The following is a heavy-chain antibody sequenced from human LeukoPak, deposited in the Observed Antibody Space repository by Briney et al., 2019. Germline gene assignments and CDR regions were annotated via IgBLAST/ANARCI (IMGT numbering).Heavy chain of an antibody. J-gene: IGHJ2*01. D-gene: IGHD2-2*01. V-gene: IGHV4-31*03. CDR2: IYFSGST. CDR3: ARGRGYCSSTSCRHWYFDL. CDR1: GGSISSGGYY. Sequence: PSQTLSLTCTVSGGSISSGGYYWSWIRQHPGKGLEWIGYIYFSGSTYYNPSLESRVTISVDTSKNQFSLKLSSVTAADTAVYYCARGRGYCSSTSCRHWYFDLWGRGTLVTVSS.